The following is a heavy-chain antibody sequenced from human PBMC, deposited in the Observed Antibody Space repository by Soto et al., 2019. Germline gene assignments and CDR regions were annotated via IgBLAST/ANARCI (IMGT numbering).Heavy chain of an antibody. Sequence: SGTLSLTCTVSGGSVSSGSYYWSWIRQPPGKGLEWIGYIYYSGSTNYNPSLKSRVTISVDTSKNQFSLKLSSVTAADTAVYYCARVPMTTATNYYYGMDVWGQGTTVTVSS. CDR2: IYYSGST. V-gene: IGHV4-61*01. CDR1: GGSVSSGSYY. J-gene: IGHJ6*02. D-gene: IGHD4-17*01. CDR3: ARVPMTTATNYYYGMDV.